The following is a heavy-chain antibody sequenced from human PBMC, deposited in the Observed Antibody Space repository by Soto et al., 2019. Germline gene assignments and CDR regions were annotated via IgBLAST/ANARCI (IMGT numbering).Heavy chain of an antibody. CDR2: IYYSGST. CDR3: ARVSRGGFDY. Sequence: PSETLSLTCTVSGGSISSYYWSWIRQPPGKGLEWIGCIYYSGSTNYNPSLKSRVTISVDTSKNQFSLKLSSVTAADTAVYYCARVSRGGFDYWGQGTLVTVSS. CDR1: GGSISSYY. V-gene: IGHV4-59*01. J-gene: IGHJ4*02. D-gene: IGHD3-10*01.